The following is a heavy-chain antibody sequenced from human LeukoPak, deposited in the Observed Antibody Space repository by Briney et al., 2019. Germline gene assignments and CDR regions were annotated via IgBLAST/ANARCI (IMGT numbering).Heavy chain of an antibody. J-gene: IGHJ6*02. Sequence: GGSLRLSCAASGFTFSSYWMSWVRQAPGNGLEWVANIKQDGSEKYYVDSVKGRFTISRDNAKNSLYLQMNSLRAEDTAVYYCARRYCSGGSCYGDYYGMDVWGQGTTVTVSS. CDR3: ARRYCSGGSCYGDYYGMDV. CDR1: GFTFSSYW. D-gene: IGHD2-15*01. CDR2: IKQDGSEK. V-gene: IGHV3-7*04.